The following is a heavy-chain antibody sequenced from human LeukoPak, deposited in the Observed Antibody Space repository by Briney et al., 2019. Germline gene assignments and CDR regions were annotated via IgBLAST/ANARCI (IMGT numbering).Heavy chain of an antibody. V-gene: IGHV4-38-2*01. Sequence: SETLSLTCAVSGYSISSGYYWGWIRPPPGKGLEWIGSIYHSGSTYYSPSLKSRVTISVDTSKNQFSLKLSSVTAADTAVYYCAKLPTDYYGSGSPDGWGRGTLVTVSS. J-gene: IGHJ4*02. CDR2: IYHSGST. CDR3: AKLPTDYYGSGSPDG. CDR1: GYSISSGYY. D-gene: IGHD3-10*01.